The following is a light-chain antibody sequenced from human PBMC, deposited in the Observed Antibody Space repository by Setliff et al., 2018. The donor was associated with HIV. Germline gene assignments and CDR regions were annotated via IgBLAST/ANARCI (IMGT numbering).Light chain of an antibody. J-gene: IGLJ1*01. CDR2: DVS. Sequence: QSVLTQPRSVSGSPGQSVTISCTGTSSDVGGYNYVSWYQQHPGKAPKLTIYDVSKRPSGVSNRFSGSKSGNTASLTISGLQAEDEADYYCSSYTSSSTYVFGSGTKVTVL. V-gene: IGLV2-11*01. CDR3: SSYTSSSTYV. CDR1: SSDVGGYNY.